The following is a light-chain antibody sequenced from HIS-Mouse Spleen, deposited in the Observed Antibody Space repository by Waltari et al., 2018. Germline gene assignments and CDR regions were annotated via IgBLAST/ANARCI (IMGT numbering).Light chain of an antibody. J-gene: IGKJ1*01. CDR2: AES. CDR3: QQLNSYPPT. CDR1: RGISSY. V-gene: IGKV1-9*01. Sequence: DIQLTQSPSFLSASVGDRVTITCRSRRGISSYLACYHQKPGKAPKLLIYAESTLQSGAPSRFGGSGSGTEFTLTISSLQPEDFATYYCQQLNSYPPTFGQGTKVEIK.